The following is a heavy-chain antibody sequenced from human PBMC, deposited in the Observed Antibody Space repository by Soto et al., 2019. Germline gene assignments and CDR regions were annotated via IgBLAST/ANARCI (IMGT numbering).Heavy chain of an antibody. Sequence: GGSLRLSCAASGFTVSSNYMSWVRQAPGKGLEWVSVIYSGGSTYYADSVKGRFTISRDNSKNTLYLQMNSLRAEDTAVYYWAGDSPGSSFYCCNYYIDYWGQGTLVTVSS. J-gene: IGHJ4*02. CDR3: AGDSPGSSFYCCNYYIDY. CDR2: IYSGGST. D-gene: IGHD1-26*01. V-gene: IGHV3-66*01. CDR1: GFTVSSNY.